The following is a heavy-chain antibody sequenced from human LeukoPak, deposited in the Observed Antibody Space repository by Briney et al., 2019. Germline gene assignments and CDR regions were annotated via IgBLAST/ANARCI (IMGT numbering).Heavy chain of an antibody. CDR3: ARLEGVLLWFGELLKIGWFDP. J-gene: IGHJ5*02. Sequence: SETLSLTCTVSGGSISSSSYYWGWIRQPPGKGLEWIGSIYYSGSTYYNPSLKSRVTISVDTSKNQFSLKLSSVTAADTAVYYCARLEGVLLWFGELLKIGWFDPWGQGTLVTVSS. CDR1: GGSISSSSYY. CDR2: IYYSGST. V-gene: IGHV4-39*01. D-gene: IGHD3-10*01.